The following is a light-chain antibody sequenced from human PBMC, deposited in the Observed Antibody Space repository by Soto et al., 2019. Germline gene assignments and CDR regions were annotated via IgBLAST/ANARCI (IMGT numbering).Light chain of an antibody. CDR2: GNS. V-gene: IGLV1-40*01. CDR3: QSYDSSLSGYV. CDR1: SSNIGAGYD. Sequence: QSVLTQPPSVSGAPGQRVTISCTGSSSNIGAGYDVHWYHQLPGTAPKLLIYGNSNRPSGVPYRFSGSKSGTSASLAITGLQAEDEADYYCQSYDSSLSGYVFGTGTKLTVL. J-gene: IGLJ1*01.